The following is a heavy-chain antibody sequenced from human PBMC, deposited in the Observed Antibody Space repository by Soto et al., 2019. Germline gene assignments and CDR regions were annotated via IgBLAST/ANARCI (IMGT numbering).Heavy chain of an antibody. CDR1: GFTFSSYA. D-gene: IGHD6-19*01. Sequence: QVQLVESGGGVVQPGRSLRLSCAASGFTFSSYAMHWVRQAPGKGLEWVAVISYDGSNKYYADSVKGRFTISRDNSKNTLYLQMNSLRAEDTAVYYCARAGQWLVLDYWGQGTLVTVSS. J-gene: IGHJ4*02. V-gene: IGHV3-30-3*01. CDR3: ARAGQWLVLDY. CDR2: ISYDGSNK.